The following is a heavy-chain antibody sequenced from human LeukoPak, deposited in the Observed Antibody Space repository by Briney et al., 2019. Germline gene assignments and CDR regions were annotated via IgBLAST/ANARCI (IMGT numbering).Heavy chain of an antibody. V-gene: IGHV3-21*01. J-gene: IGHJ4*02. CDR3: ARAPRTGTTDPIDY. Sequence: GGSLRLSCAASGFTFSSYSMNWVRQAPGKGLEWVSSISSSSTFIWYADSMKGRFTISRDNAKNSLYLQMNSLRAEDTAVYYCARAPRTGTTDPIDYWGQGTLVTVSS. CDR2: ISSSSTFI. CDR1: GFTFSSYS. D-gene: IGHD1-7*01.